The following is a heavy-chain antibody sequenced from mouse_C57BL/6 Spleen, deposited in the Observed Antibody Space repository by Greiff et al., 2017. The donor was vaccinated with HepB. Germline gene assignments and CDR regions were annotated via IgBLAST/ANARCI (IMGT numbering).Heavy chain of an antibody. CDR3: ARSSFAWFAY. CDR1: GFTFSDYG. D-gene: IGHD1-1*01. J-gene: IGHJ3*01. CDR2: ISSGSSTI. Sequence: EVKLVESGGGLVKPGGSLKLSCAASGFTFSDYGMHWVRQAPEKGLEWVAYISSGSSTIYYADTVKGRFTISRDNAKNTLFVQMTSLRSEDTAMYYCARSSFAWFAYWGQGTLVTVSA. V-gene: IGHV5-17*01.